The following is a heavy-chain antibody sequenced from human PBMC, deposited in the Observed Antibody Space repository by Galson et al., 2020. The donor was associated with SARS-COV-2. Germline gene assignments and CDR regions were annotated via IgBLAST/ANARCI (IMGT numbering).Heavy chain of an antibody. J-gene: IGHJ6*04. CDR2: IHYSGST. CDR3: ARGAYDPLAGHYRDYGMDV. Sequence: SQTLSLTCTVPGGSVRSSGNYWVWIRQSPGKGLEYIGSIHYSGSTYYNPSLKSRVTTSVDTSKNQVSLKLSSVTAADTAVYYCARGAYDPLAGHYRDYGMDVWGKGTTVTVSS. CDR1: GGSVRSSGNY. V-gene: IGHV4-39*01. D-gene: IGHD3-9*01.